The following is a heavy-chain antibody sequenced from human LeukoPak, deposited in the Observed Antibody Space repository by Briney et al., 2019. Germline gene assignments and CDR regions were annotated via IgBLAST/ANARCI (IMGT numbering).Heavy chain of an antibody. Sequence: SETLSLTCAVSVGSISRYYWSCIREPPGKGLECIGYIYTSGSTNYNTYLKSRVTILVDASKNQFSLKLSSVTAEDTAGYYCARFLPQWELPGARIGSFDYWGQGTLVTVSS. J-gene: IGHJ4*02. CDR3: ARFLPQWELPGARIGSFDY. D-gene: IGHD1-26*01. CDR2: IYTSGST. CDR1: VGSISRYY. V-gene: IGHV4-4*08.